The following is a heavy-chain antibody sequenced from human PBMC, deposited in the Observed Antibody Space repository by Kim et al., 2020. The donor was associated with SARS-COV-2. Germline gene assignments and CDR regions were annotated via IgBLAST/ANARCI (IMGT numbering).Heavy chain of an antibody. D-gene: IGHD4-17*01. CDR3: ARGAYGDYGAPWLGHYYYGMDV. J-gene: IGHJ6*02. V-gene: IGHV4-61*02. Sequence: SETLSLTCTVSGGSISSGSYYWSWIRQPAGKGLEWIGRIYTSGSTNYNPSLKSRVTISVDTSKNQFSLKLSSVTAADTAVYYCARGAYGDYGAPWLGHYYYGMDVWGQGTTVTVSS. CDR2: IYTSGST. CDR1: GGSISSGSYY.